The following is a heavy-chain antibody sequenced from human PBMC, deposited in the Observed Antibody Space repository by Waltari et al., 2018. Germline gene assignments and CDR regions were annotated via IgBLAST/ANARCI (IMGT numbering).Heavy chain of an antibody. CDR3: AGGKAEGKAAAVYYFDY. J-gene: IGHJ4*02. CDR1: GGSISSGSYY. Sequence: QVQLQESGPGLVKPSQTLSLTCTVSGGSISSGSYYWSWIRQPAGKGLEWIGRIYTSGSTNYNPSLKSRVTISVDTSKNQFSLKLSSVTAADTAVYYCAGGKAEGKAAAVYYFDYWGQGTLVTVSS. CDR2: IYTSGST. D-gene: IGHD6-13*01. V-gene: IGHV4-61*02.